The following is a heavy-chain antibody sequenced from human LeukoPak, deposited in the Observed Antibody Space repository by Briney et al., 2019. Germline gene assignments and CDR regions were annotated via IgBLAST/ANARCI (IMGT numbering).Heavy chain of an antibody. J-gene: IGHJ4*02. D-gene: IGHD3-22*01. CDR3: ARDKGPYYYDSGLLF. CDR1: GLTFSSYS. V-gene: IGHV3-48*01. CDR2: ISSSSSTI. Sequence: PGGSLRLSCEASGLTFSSYSMNWVRQAPGKGLEWVSYISSSSSTIYYADSVKGRFTISRDNAKNSLYLQMNSLRAEDTAVYYCARDKGPYYYDSGLLFRGQGTLVTVSS.